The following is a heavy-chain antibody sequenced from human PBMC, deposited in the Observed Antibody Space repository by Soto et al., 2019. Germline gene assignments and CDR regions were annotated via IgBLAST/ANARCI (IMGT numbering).Heavy chain of an antibody. J-gene: IGHJ4*02. CDR1: GITIINYP. D-gene: IGHD3-16*02. CDR3: VKDDGGYPSTAPH. Sequence: EVQLLESGGGWVQPGGSLRLSCAASGITIINYPMSWVRQAPGKGLDWVSGISGSGDRTYYPDSAKGRFSISKDISKNSLSLQLDSLAVEDTAIYFCVKDDGGYPSTAPHWGQGTLVTVSS. V-gene: IGHV3-23*01. CDR2: ISGSGDRT.